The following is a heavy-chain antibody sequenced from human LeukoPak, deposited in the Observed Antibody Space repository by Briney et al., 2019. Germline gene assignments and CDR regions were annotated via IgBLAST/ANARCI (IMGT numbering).Heavy chain of an antibody. Sequence: GGSLRLSCAASGFTFSSYSMNWVRQAPGKGLEWVSSISSSSSYIYYADSVKGRFTISRDNAKNSLYLQMSSLRAEDTAVYYCARDSGYCSSTSCDYYYYGMDVWGKGTTVTVSS. V-gene: IGHV3-21*01. J-gene: IGHJ6*04. CDR1: GFTFSSYS. CDR3: ARDSGYCSSTSCDYYYYGMDV. D-gene: IGHD2-2*01. CDR2: ISSSSSYI.